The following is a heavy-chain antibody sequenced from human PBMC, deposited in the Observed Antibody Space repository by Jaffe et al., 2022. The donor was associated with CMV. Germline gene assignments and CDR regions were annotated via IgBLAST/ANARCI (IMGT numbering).Heavy chain of an antibody. V-gene: IGHV3-48*03. D-gene: IGHD4-4*01. CDR2: ISSSGSTI. J-gene: IGHJ6*03. CDR1: GFTFSSYE. CDR3: AREETTVTTGGWVYYYYMDV. Sequence: EVQLVESGGGLVQPGGSLRLSCAASGFTFSSYEMNWVRQAPGKGLEWVSYISSSGSTIYYADSVKGRFTISRDNAKNSLYLQMNSLRAEDTAVYYCAREETTVTTGGWVYYYYMDVWGKGTTVTVSS.